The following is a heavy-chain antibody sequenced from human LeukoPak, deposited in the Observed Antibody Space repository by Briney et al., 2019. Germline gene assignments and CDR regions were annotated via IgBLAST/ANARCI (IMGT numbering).Heavy chain of an antibody. CDR2: IYYSGST. CDR1: SVSISSSSYY. Sequence: SETLSLTCTVSSVSISSSSYYWGWIRQPPGKVLEWIGSIYYSGSTYYNPSLKSRVTISVDTSKNQFSLKLSSVTAADTAVYYCATFNRNPTTVVRDYWGQGTLVTVSS. V-gene: IGHV4-39*01. D-gene: IGHD4-23*01. J-gene: IGHJ4*02. CDR3: ATFNRNPTTVVRDY.